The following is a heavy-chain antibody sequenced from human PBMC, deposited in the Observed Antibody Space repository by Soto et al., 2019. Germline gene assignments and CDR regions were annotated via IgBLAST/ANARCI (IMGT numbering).Heavy chain of an antibody. J-gene: IGHJ6*02. CDR2: TYHSGST. CDR3: ARIRAAAGYYYGMDV. V-gene: IGHV4-4*02. CDR1: GGSISSSNW. D-gene: IGHD6-13*01. Sequence: PSETLSLTCAVSGGSISSSNWWSWVRQPPGKGLEWIGETYHSGSTNYNPSLKSRVTISVDKSKNQFSLKLSSVTAADTAVYYCARIRAAAGYYYGMDVWGQGTTVTVSS.